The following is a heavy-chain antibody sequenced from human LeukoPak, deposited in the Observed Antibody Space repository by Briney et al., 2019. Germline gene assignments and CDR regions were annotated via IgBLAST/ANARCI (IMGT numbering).Heavy chain of an antibody. D-gene: IGHD6-13*01. V-gene: IGHV1-2*02. CDR2: INPNSGGT. J-gene: IGHJ5*02. Sequence: GASVKVSCKASGYTFTGYYMHWVRQAPGQGLEWMGWINPNSGGTNYAQKFQGRVTMTRDASISTAYMELSRLRSDDTAVYYCARERYSSRGQDWFDPWGQGTLVTVSS. CDR1: GYTFTGYY. CDR3: ARERYSSRGQDWFDP.